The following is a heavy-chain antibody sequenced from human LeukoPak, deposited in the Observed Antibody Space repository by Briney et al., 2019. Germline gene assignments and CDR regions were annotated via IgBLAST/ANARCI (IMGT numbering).Heavy chain of an antibody. CDR2: IKQDGSEK. CDR1: GFTFSNYW. Sequence: GGSLRLSCAASGFTFSNYWMSWVRQAPGKGLEWVANIKQDGSEKYYVDSVKGRFTISRDNAKKSLYLQMSSLRAEDTAVYYCARDPGGYSYGYYFDNWGRGTTVTVSS. J-gene: IGHJ4*02. CDR3: ARDPGGYSYGYYFDN. D-gene: IGHD5-18*01. V-gene: IGHV3-7*05.